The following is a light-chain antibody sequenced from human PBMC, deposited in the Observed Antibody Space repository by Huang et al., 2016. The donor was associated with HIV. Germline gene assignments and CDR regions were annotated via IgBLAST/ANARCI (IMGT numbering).Light chain of an antibody. Sequence: EIILTQSPATLSLSPVERATLSCRASQSVSSYLAWYQQKPGQAPWRLIYDASNRATGIPARFSSSGYGTDFNLTNSSLEPEDFAVYYCQQRSNRPPLTFGGGTKVEIK. CDR1: QSVSSY. V-gene: IGKV3-11*01. CDR2: DAS. J-gene: IGKJ4*01. CDR3: QQRSNRPPLT.